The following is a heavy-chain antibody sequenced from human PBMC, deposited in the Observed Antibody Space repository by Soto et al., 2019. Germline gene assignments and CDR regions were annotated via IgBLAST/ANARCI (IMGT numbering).Heavy chain of an antibody. CDR1: GLTFGSRA. V-gene: IGHV3-23*01. CDR2: ITDTGGDA. D-gene: IGHD3-10*01. Sequence: GGSLRLSCVASGLTFGSRAMSWVRQAPGEGLQWVSTITDTGGDAKYADSVRGRFVISRDNSKKTLYLQMTSLTAEDSAMYFCARGSTDSYPGSRIFDFWGRGTLVTVSS. CDR3: ARGSTDSYPGSRIFDF. J-gene: IGHJ4*02.